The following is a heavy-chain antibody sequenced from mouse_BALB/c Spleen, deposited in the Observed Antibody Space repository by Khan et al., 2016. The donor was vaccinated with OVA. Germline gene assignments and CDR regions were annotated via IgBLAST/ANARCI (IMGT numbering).Heavy chain of an antibody. Sequence: EVELVESGPSLVKPSQSLSLTCTVTGFSITSNYVWSWIRQFPGSKLEWMGYISYSGATNYNPSLKSRISVTRDTSENQFFLQLNSVTTEDTATYFCARQNYYGYALDYWGQGTSVTVSS. D-gene: IGHD1-1*01. J-gene: IGHJ4*01. CDR2: ISYSGAT. CDR3: ARQNYYGYALDY. CDR1: GFSITSNYV. V-gene: IGHV3-2*02.